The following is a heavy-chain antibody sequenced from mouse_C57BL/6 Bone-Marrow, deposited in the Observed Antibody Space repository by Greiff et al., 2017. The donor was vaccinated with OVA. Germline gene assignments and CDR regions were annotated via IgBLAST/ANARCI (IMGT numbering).Heavy chain of an antibody. Sequence: QVQLKESGPELVKPGASVKISCKASGYAFSSSWMNWVKQRPGKGLEWIGRIYPGDGDTNYNGKFKGKATLTADKSSSTAYMQLSSLTSEDSAVYFCARDYYYGSSLWYFDVWGTGTTVTVSS. V-gene: IGHV1-82*01. CDR2: IYPGDGDT. D-gene: IGHD1-1*01. J-gene: IGHJ1*03. CDR3: ARDYYYGSSLWYFDV. CDR1: GYAFSSSW.